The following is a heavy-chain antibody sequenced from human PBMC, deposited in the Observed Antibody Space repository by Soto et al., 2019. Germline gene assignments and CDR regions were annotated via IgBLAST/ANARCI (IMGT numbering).Heavy chain of an antibody. D-gene: IGHD3-9*01. CDR1: GFTFSSYW. Sequence: EVQLVESGGGLVQPGGSLRLSCAASGFTFSSYWMSWVHQAPGKGLEWVANIKQDGSEKYYVDSVKGRFTISRDNAKNSLYLQMNSLRAEDTAVYYCARDLYILTGYDHLFDYWGQGTLVTVSS. V-gene: IGHV3-7*01. J-gene: IGHJ4*02. CDR2: IKQDGSEK. CDR3: ARDLYILTGYDHLFDY.